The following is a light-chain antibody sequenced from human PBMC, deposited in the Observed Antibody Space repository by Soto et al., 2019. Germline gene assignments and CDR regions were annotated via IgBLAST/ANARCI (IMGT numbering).Light chain of an antibody. CDR2: WAS. CDR3: QQYYSPWT. CDR1: QSVLYSSNNKNY. J-gene: IGKJ1*01. Sequence: DIVMTQSPDSLAVSLGERATINCKSSQSVLYSSNNKNYLAWYQQKPGQPPKLLIYWASTRESGVPDRFSGSGSWTDFTLNISSLQAEDVAVYYCQQYYSPWTFGQGTKVEIK. V-gene: IGKV4-1*01.